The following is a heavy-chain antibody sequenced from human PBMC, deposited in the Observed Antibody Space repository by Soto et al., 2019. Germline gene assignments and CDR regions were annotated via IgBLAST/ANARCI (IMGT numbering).Heavy chain of an antibody. CDR2: INAGNGNT. D-gene: IGHD3-22*01. J-gene: IGHJ4*02. Sequence: GASVKVSCKASGYTFTSYAMHWVRQAPGQRLEWMGWINAGNGNTKYSQKFQGRVTITRDTSASTAYMELSSLRSEDTAVYYCAREVDYYDSSGYYNFPSPFDYWGQGTLVTVSS. V-gene: IGHV1-3*01. CDR1: GYTFTSYA. CDR3: AREVDYYDSSGYYNFPSPFDY.